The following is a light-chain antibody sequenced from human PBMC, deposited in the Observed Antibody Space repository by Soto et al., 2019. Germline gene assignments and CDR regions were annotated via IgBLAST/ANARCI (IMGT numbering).Light chain of an antibody. V-gene: IGKV3-20*01. Sequence: EIVLTQSPATLSLSPGERATLSCRASQSVRSERLAWYQQKRGQAPTLLIFDASSRASGTPERFSGSGSGTDFTLTISRLEPEDFAVYYCQEYDGAPPITFGLGTRLDIK. CDR1: QSVRSER. CDR2: DAS. CDR3: QEYDGAPPIT. J-gene: IGKJ5*01.